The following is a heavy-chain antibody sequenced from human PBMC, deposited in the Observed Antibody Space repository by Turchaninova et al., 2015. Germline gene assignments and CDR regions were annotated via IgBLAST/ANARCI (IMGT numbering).Heavy chain of an antibody. CDR3: ARVGSLLGTTGYYYYYMDV. D-gene: IGHD4-17*01. CDR2: INHSGST. V-gene: IGHV4-34*01. Sequence: QVQLQQWGAGLLKPSETLSLPCAVYGGSFSGYYWSGLRQPPGKGLEWIGEINHSGSTNYNPSLKSRVTISVDTSKNQFSLKLSSVTAADTAVYYCARVGSLLGTTGYYYYYMDVWGKGTTVTVSS. CDR1: GGSFSGYY. J-gene: IGHJ6*03.